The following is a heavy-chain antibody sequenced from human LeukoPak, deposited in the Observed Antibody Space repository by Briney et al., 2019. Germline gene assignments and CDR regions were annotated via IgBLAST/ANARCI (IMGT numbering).Heavy chain of an antibody. CDR3: AQRSPSY. J-gene: IGHJ4*02. Sequence: PGGSLRLSCTVSGFTVTSNDMNWVRQAPGKGLEWVSLIYISGVTKYADSVQGRFTISRDDSKNTLYLQMNSLRAEDTAVYYCAQRSPSYWGQGTLVTVPS. CDR1: GFTVTSND. V-gene: IGHV3-66*01. CDR2: IYISGVT. D-gene: IGHD3-10*01.